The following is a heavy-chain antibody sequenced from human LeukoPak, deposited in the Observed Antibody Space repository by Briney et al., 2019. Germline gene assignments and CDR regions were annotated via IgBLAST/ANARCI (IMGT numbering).Heavy chain of an antibody. V-gene: IGHV1-69*13. Sequence: GASVKVSCKASGGTFSSYAISWVRQAPGQGLEWMGGIIPIFGTANYAQKFQGRVTITADESTSTAYMELSSLRSEDTAVYYCARESCEGGDCYDYYGMDVWGQGTTVTVSS. CDR3: ARESCEGGDCYDYYGMDV. CDR2: IIPIFGTA. J-gene: IGHJ6*02. CDR1: GGTFSSYA. D-gene: IGHD2-21*02.